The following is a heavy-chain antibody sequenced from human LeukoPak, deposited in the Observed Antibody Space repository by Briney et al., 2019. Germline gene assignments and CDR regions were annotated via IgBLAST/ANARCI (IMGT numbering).Heavy chain of an antibody. CDR3: ARGQITFGGVVVIPGIAPFDY. J-gene: IGHJ4*02. CDR1: GYTFTGYY. Sequence: ASVKVSCKASGYTFTGYYMHWVRQAPGQGLEWMGWINPNSGGTNYAQKFQGRVTMTRDTSISTAYMELSRLRSDDTAVYYCARGQITFGGVVVIPGIAPFDYWGQGTLVTVSS. CDR2: INPNSGGT. V-gene: IGHV1-2*02. D-gene: IGHD3-16*02.